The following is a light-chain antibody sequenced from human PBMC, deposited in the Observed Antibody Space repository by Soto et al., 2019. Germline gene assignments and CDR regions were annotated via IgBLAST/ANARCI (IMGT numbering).Light chain of an antibody. Sequence: RVTMSPSALSASEGDRVTITCRASQSISTYLAWYQQKPGKAPKLLIYKASSLESGVPSRFSGSGSGTEFTLTISSLQPDDFATYYCQEYNSYRWTFGVGTKV. CDR3: QEYNSYRWT. V-gene: IGKV1-5*03. CDR1: QSISTY. CDR2: KAS. J-gene: IGKJ1*01.